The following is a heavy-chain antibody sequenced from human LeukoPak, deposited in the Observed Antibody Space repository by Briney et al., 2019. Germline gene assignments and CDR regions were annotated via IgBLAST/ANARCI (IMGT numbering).Heavy chain of an antibody. CDR2: IIPIFGTA. V-gene: IGHV1-69*01. J-gene: IGHJ4*02. D-gene: IGHD2-21*02. CDR1: GGTFSSQA. CDR3: AKAPYCGGDCWRLFDY. Sequence: GSSVKVSCKASGGTFSSQAIIWVRQAPGQGLEWMGGIIPIFGTANYAQKFQGRVTITADESTTTAYMELSSLRSEDTAVYYCAKAPYCGGDCWRLFDYWGQGTLVTVSS.